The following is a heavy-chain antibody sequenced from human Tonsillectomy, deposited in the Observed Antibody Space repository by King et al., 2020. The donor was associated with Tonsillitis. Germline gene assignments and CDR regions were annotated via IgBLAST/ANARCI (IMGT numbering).Heavy chain of an antibody. CDR2: ISYDGSIK. CDR3: AKETTGDCSSVSCNLDY. Sequence: VQLVESGGGVVQPGRSLRLSCPASGFTFSSYGMHWVRQAPGKGLEWVTIISYDGSIKYYGDSVKGRFSISRDNSKNTLYLQMNSLRAEDTALYYCAKETTGDCSSVSCNLDYWGQGTLVTVSS. J-gene: IGHJ4*02. D-gene: IGHD2-2*01. CDR1: GFTFSSYG. V-gene: IGHV3-30*18.